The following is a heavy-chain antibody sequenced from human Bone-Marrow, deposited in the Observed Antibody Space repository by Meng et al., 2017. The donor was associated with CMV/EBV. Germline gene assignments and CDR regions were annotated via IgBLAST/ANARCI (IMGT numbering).Heavy chain of an antibody. CDR3: ATEGDYYDSSGYYPLGY. J-gene: IGHJ4*02. D-gene: IGHD3-22*01. V-gene: IGHV1-24*01. Sequence: YTLTELSMHWVRQAPAKGLEWMGGFDPEDGETIYAQKFQGRVTMTEDTSTDTAYMELSSLRSEDTAVYYCATEGDYYDSSGYYPLGYWGQGTLVTVSS. CDR2: FDPEDGET. CDR1: YTLTELS.